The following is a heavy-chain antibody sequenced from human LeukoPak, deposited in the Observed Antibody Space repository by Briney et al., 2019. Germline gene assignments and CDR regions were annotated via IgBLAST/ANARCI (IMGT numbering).Heavy chain of an antibody. D-gene: IGHD4-11*01. Sequence: SVTVSFTASGGTFSSYAISWVRQAPGQGLEWMGGIIPIFGTANYAQKFQGRVTITADESTSTAYMELSSLRSEDTAVYYCARDRYYSNTNWFDPWGQGTLVTVSS. J-gene: IGHJ5*02. CDR3: ARDRYYSNTNWFDP. CDR1: GGTFSSYA. V-gene: IGHV1-69*01. CDR2: IIPIFGTA.